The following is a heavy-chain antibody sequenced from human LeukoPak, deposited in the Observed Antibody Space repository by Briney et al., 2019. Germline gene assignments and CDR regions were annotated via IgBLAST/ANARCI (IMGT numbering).Heavy chain of an antibody. V-gene: IGHV4-39*01. Sequence: PSETLSLTCTVSGGSISSSSYYWGWIRQPPGRGLEWIGSIYYSGSTYYNPSLKSRVAISVDASKNQFSLKLSSVTAADTAVYYCARYGQDGMDVWGQGTTVTVSS. CDR2: IYYSGST. CDR3: ARYGQDGMDV. CDR1: GGSISSSSYY. J-gene: IGHJ6*02. D-gene: IGHD4-17*01.